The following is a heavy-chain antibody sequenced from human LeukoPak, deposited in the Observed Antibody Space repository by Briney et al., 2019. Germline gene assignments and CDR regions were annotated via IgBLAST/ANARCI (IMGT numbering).Heavy chain of an antibody. Sequence: ASVKVSCKASGFTFTKHGISWVRQAPGQGLEWMGWISAYNGDTNYAQKLQGRVTMTTDTSTSTAYMDLRSLRSDDTAVYYCARDDSSSAFDIWGQGTMVTVSS. CDR2: ISAYNGDT. V-gene: IGHV1-18*01. D-gene: IGHD6-6*01. J-gene: IGHJ3*02. CDR1: GFTFTKHG. CDR3: ARDDSSSAFDI.